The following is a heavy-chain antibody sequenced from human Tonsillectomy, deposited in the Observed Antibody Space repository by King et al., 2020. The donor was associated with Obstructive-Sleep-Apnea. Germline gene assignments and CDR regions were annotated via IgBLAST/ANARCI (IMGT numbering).Heavy chain of an antibody. D-gene: IGHD5-24*01. V-gene: IGHV3-33*01. CDR2: MWYDGSNK. Sequence: QLVQSGGGVVQPGRSLRLSCAASGFTFSSYGMHWVRQAPGKGLEWVAVMWYDGSNKYYGDSVKGRLTISRDISKNTLYLQMNSLRAEDTAVYYCARGDGYNHDAFDIWGQGTMVTVSS. CDR1: GFTFSSYG. J-gene: IGHJ3*02. CDR3: ARGDGYNHDAFDI.